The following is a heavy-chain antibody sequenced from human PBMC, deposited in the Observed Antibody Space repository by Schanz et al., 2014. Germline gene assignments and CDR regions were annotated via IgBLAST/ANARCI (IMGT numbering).Heavy chain of an antibody. CDR1: GYIFINSG. CDR3: ARDAADFYDILTEEDY. D-gene: IGHD3-9*01. CDR2: ISVYNHNK. V-gene: IGHV1-18*01. J-gene: IGHJ4*02. Sequence: QIQLVQSGPEVKKPGATVKVSCKASGYIFINSGISWVRQAPGQGLEWMGWISVYNHNKEYDQKFQGRVTMTTDTSTRTAYMALTDLRSDDTAVYYCARDAADFYDILTEEDYWGQGTLVTVSS.